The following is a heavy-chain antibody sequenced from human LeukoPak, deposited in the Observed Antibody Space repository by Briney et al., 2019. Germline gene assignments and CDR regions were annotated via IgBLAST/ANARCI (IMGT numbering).Heavy chain of an antibody. D-gene: IGHD2-2*01. CDR1: GGSISSYY. CDR2: IYTSGST. CDR3: AREVVVPAAGYWYFDL. Sequence: SETLSLTCTVSGGSISSYYWSWIRQPAGKGLEWIGRIYTSGSTNYNPSLKSRVTMSVDTSKNQFSLKLSSVTAADTAVYYCAREVVVPAAGYWYFDLWGRGTLVTVSS. J-gene: IGHJ2*01. V-gene: IGHV4-4*07.